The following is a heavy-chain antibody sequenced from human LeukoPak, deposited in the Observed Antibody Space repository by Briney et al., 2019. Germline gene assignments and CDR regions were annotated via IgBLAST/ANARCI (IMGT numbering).Heavy chain of an antibody. CDR1: GGSISSGGYY. J-gene: IGHJ4*02. V-gene: IGHV4-31*03. D-gene: IGHD2-15*01. Sequence: PSETLSLTCTVSGGSISSGGYYWSWIRQHPGKGLGWIGYIYYSGSTYYNPSLKSRVTISVDTSKNQFSLKLSSVTAADTAVYYCARALVAAHDFDYWGQGTLVTVSS. CDR2: IYYSGST. CDR3: ARALVAAHDFDY.